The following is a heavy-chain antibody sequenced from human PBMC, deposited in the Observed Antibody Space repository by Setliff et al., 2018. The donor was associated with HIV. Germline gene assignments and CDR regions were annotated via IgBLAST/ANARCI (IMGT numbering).Heavy chain of an antibody. V-gene: IGHV3-53*01. Sequence: GGSLRLSCAASGFIVSRNYMSWVRQAPGKGLEWVSLIYVDGSTYYADSVKGRFTISRDNSKNTLYLQINSLRAEDTAVYYCARGEASRPDYWGRGTLVTVSS. CDR1: GFIVSRNY. CDR3: ARGEASRPDY. CDR2: IYVDGST. J-gene: IGHJ4*02. D-gene: IGHD3-16*01.